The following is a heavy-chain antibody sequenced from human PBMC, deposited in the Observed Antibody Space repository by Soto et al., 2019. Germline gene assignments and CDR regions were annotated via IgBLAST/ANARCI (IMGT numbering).Heavy chain of an antibody. CDR2: IYPGDSDT. CDR1: GYSFSNYW. Sequence: PGESLKISCKVSGYSFSNYWIGWVRQMPGKGLEWMGIIYPGDSDTRYSPSFQGQVTISADKSISTAYLQWSSLKASDIAMYYCARPARPNIFHAFDIWGQGTMVTVSS. J-gene: IGHJ3*02. CDR3: ARPARPNIFHAFDI. V-gene: IGHV5-51*01. D-gene: IGHD3-9*01.